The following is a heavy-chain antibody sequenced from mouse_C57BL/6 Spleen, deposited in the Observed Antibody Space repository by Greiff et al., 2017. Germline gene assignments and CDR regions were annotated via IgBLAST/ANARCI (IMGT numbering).Heavy chain of an antibody. D-gene: IGHD2-4*01. CDR1: GYTFTDYE. V-gene: IGHV1-15*01. CDR3: TIYYDYIDY. Sequence: VQLVESGAELVRPGASVTLSCKASGYTFTDYEMHWVKQTPVHGLEWIGAIDPETGCTAYNQKFKGKAILTADKSSSTAYMELRSLTSEDSAVYYCTIYYDYIDYWGQGTTLTVSS. J-gene: IGHJ2*01. CDR2: IDPETGCT.